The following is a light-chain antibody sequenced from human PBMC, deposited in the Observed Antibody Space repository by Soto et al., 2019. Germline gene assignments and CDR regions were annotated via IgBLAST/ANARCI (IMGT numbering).Light chain of an antibody. CDR1: QDISRF. CDR3: LQHNTYPYT. J-gene: IGKJ2*01. CDR2: ETS. Sequence: DVQMAQSPSAMSASVGDRVTIAWRASQDISRFVAWFQHKPGRAPERLIYETSNLQPGVPSRFSGSGCGTEFPLAISVLQPEDVATYYCLQHNTYPYTFGQGTKLEMK. V-gene: IGKV1-17*03.